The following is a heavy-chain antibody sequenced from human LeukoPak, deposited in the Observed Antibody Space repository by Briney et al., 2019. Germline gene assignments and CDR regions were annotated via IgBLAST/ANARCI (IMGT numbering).Heavy chain of an antibody. CDR2: ISSSSYI. CDR1: GFTFSSYS. J-gene: IGHJ4*02. CDR3: AKDSAKKYDDY. V-gene: IGHV3-21*01. D-gene: IGHD2/OR15-2a*01. Sequence: GGSLRLSCAASGFTFSSYSMNWVRRAPGKGLEWVSSISSSSYIYYSDSVKVRFTISIDNAKNSLYLQMNSLRAEDTAVYYCAKDSAKKYDDYWGQGTLVTVSS.